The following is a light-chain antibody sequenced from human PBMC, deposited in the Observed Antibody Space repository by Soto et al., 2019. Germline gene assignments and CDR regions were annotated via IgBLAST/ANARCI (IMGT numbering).Light chain of an antibody. CDR3: QQYNNWPRT. J-gene: IGKJ1*01. Sequence: EIVMTQSPATLSVSPGERATLSCRASQSVSSDLAWYHQKPGQAPRLLIYSASTRATGIPARFSGSGSGTEFTLTINRLQSEDFAVYYCQQYNNWPRTFGQGTKVDIK. CDR1: QSVSSD. V-gene: IGKV3-15*01. CDR2: SAS.